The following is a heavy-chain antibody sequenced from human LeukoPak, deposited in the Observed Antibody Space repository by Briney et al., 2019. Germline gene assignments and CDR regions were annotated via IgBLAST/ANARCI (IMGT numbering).Heavy chain of an antibody. V-gene: IGHV3-48*01. J-gene: IGHJ4*02. CDR3: ARDGERWPQRAFDY. CDR2: ISSSSSTI. D-gene: IGHD5-24*01. Sequence: GGSLRLSCAASGFTFSRYSMNWVRQAPGKGLEWVSYISSSSSTIYYADSVKGRFTISRDNAKNSLYLQMNSLRAEDTAVYYCARDGERWPQRAFDYWGQGTLVTVSS. CDR1: GFTFSRYS.